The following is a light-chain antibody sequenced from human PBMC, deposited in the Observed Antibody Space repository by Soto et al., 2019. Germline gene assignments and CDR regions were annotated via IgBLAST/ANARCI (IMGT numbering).Light chain of an antibody. Sequence: EIVLTQSPGTLSLSPGERATLSCRASQSVSSSYLAWYQQKPGQAPRLIIYGASSMATGVPDRFSGSGSGTDFTLTISRLEPEDFAVYYCQQYDSSPLTFGGGTKVEIK. CDR1: QSVSSSY. CDR2: GAS. CDR3: QQYDSSPLT. J-gene: IGKJ4*01. V-gene: IGKV3-20*01.